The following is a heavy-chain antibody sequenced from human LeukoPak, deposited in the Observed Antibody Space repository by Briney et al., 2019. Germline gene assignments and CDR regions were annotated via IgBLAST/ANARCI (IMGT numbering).Heavy chain of an antibody. Sequence: GTSVKVSCKASGGIFSSYTISWVRQAPGQGLEWMGGIIPIFGTANYVQKFHGRVTITADESTSTAYMELSSLRSEDTAVYYCARSTPSYDSSGYYGYWGQGTLVTVSS. CDR3: ARSTPSYDSSGYYGY. J-gene: IGHJ4*02. CDR2: IIPIFGTA. CDR1: GGIFSSYT. D-gene: IGHD3-22*01. V-gene: IGHV1-69*01.